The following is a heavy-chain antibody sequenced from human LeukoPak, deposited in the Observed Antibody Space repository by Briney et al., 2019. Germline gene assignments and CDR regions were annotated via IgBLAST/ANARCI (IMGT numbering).Heavy chain of an antibody. Sequence: PGGSLRLSCAASRFTFSSYWMLWVRQAPGKGLVWVSRINGDGRSTSYADSVKGRFTISRDNSKNTLYLQMNSLRAEDTAVYYCAKDLVYLGYCSSTSCYAYAFDIWGQGTMVTVSS. J-gene: IGHJ3*02. CDR2: INGDGRST. CDR3: AKDLVYLGYCSSTSCYAYAFDI. CDR1: RFTFSSYW. D-gene: IGHD2-2*01. V-gene: IGHV3-74*01.